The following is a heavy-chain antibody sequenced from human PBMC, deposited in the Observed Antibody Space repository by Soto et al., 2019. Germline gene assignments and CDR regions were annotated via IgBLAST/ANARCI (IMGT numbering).Heavy chain of an antibody. D-gene: IGHD1-7*01. J-gene: IGHJ4*02. CDR1: GFSLSTSGVG. Sequence: SGPTLVNPTQTLTLTCTFSGFSLSTSGVGVGWIRQPPGKALEWLALIYWNDDKRYSPSLKSRLTITKDTSKNQVVLTMTNMDPVDTATYYCAHRRRSNWNYEAYYFDYWGQGTLVTVSS. V-gene: IGHV2-5*01. CDR3: AHRRRSNWNYEAYYFDY. CDR2: IYWNDDK.